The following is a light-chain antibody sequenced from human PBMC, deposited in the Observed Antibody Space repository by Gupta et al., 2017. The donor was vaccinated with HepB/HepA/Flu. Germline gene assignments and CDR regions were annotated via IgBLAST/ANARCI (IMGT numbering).Light chain of an antibody. CDR1: QSVSRN. CDR3: QQYDNWPPIS. V-gene: IGKV3-15*01. CDR2: GAS. J-gene: IGKJ5*01. Sequence: EIVMTQSPATLSVSPGETATLSCRASQSVSRNLAWYQQKPGQGPRLLIYGASTRATGLPARFSGSGSGTEFTLTISSLQSEDFAVYYCQQYDNWPPISFGQGTRLEIK.